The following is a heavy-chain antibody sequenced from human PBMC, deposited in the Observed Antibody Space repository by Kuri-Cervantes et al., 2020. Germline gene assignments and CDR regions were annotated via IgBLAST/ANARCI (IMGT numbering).Heavy chain of an antibody. CDR1: GFTFSSYA. CDR3: ARDVGCSGGSCYSPEMYYFDY. CDR2: ISYDGSNK. D-gene: IGHD2-15*01. J-gene: IGHJ4*02. V-gene: IGHV3-30-3*01. Sequence: LSLTCAASGFTFSSYAMHWVRQAPGKGLEWVAVISYDGSNKYYADSVKGRFTISRDNSKNTLYLQMNSLRAEDTAVYYCARDVGCSGGSCYSPEMYYFDYWGQGTLVTVSS.